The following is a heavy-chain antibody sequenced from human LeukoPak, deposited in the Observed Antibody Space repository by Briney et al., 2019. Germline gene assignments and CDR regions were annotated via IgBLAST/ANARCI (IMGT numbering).Heavy chain of an antibody. CDR1: GGSFSGYY. CDR3: IRYNWNDAANDY. D-gene: IGHD1-20*01. V-gene: IGHV4-34*03. Sequence: SETLSLTCAVYGGSFSGYYWSWIRQPPGKGLEWIGEINHSGSTNYNPSLRSRVTISLDTSKNQFSLKLSSVTAADTAVYYCIRYNWNDAANDYWGQGTLVTVSS. J-gene: IGHJ4*02. CDR2: INHSGST.